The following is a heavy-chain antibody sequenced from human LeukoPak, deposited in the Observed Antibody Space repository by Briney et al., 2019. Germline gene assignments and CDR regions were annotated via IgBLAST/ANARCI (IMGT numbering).Heavy chain of an antibody. D-gene: IGHD3-10*01. J-gene: IGHJ3*02. V-gene: IGHV3-13*01. Sequence: GGSLRLSCAASGFTFSSYDMHWVRLATGKGLEWVSAIGTAGDTYYPGSVKGRFTISRENAKNSLYLQMNSLRAGDTAVYYCARVSEGTYAFDIWGQGTMVTVSS. CDR1: GFTFSSYD. CDR3: ARVSEGTYAFDI. CDR2: IGTAGDT.